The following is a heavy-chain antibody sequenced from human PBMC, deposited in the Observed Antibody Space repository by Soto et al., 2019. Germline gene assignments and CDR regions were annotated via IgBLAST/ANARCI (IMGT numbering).Heavy chain of an antibody. V-gene: IGHV1-46*01. CDR2: INPPDGST. Sequence: AASVKVSCKASGYTFSDYYIHWVRQAPGHGLDWMGIINPPDGSTTYAQKFQGRVSMTSDTSTSTVYMELSSLRSEDTAIYYCARYYDSSGPAFDYWGQGTLVTVSS. D-gene: IGHD3-22*01. CDR3: ARYYDSSGPAFDY. CDR1: GYTFSDYY. J-gene: IGHJ4*02.